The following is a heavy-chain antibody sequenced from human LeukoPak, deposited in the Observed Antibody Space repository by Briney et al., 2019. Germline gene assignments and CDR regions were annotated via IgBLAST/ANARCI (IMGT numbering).Heavy chain of an antibody. CDR1: GYTFAGYY. CDR2: INPNSGGT. CDR3: ARDLSAGGSPEGKNTFDI. D-gene: IGHD6-13*01. J-gene: IGHJ3*02. V-gene: IGHV1-2*04. Sequence: GASVKVSCKASGYTFAGYYMHWVRQAPGQGLEWMGWINPNSGGTNYAQKFQGWVTMTRDTSISTAYMELSRLRSDGTAVYYCARDLSAGGSPEGKNTFDIWGQGTMVTVSS.